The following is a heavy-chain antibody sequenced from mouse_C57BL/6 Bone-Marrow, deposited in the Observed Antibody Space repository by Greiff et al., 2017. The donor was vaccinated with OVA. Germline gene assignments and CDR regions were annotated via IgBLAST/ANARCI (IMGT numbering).Heavy chain of an antibody. CDR3: AFYYGSSYRYVDV. V-gene: IGHV1-39*01. CDR2: INPNYGTT. J-gene: IGHJ1*03. Sequence: EVQLQQSGPELVKPGASVKISCKASGYSFTDYNMNWVKQSNGKSLEWIGVINPNYGTTSYNQKFKGKAKLTVDQSSSKAYMQLNSLTSEDSAVYYCAFYYGSSYRYVDVWGTGTTVTVSS. CDR1: GYSFTDYN. D-gene: IGHD1-1*01.